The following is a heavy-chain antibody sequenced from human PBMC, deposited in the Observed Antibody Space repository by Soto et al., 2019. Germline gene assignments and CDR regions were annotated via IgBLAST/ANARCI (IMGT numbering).Heavy chain of an antibody. D-gene: IGHD5-12*01. CDR1: GFTFSGSA. J-gene: IGHJ4*02. Sequence: GGSLRLSCAASGFTFSGSAMHWVRQASGKGLEWVGRIRSKTNSYATAYAASVKGRFTISRDDSKNTAYLQMNSLKTEDTAVYFCTTGGYRTTYGFGFWGQGTMVTVSS. CDR2: IRSKTNSYAT. V-gene: IGHV3-73*01. CDR3: TTGGYRTTYGFGF.